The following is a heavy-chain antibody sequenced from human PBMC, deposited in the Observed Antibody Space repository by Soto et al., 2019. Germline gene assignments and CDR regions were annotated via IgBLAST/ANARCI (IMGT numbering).Heavy chain of an antibody. D-gene: IGHD3-16*02. V-gene: IGHV1-58*01. CDR3: AAGSIMITFGGVIVPNWFDP. CDR1: GFTFTSSA. Sequence: SVKVSCKASGFTFTSSAVQWVRQARGQRLEWIGWIVVGSGNTNYAQKFQERVAITRDMSTSTAYMELSSLRSEDTAVYYCAAGSIMITFGGVIVPNWFDPWGQGTLVTVSS. CDR2: IVVGSGNT. J-gene: IGHJ5*02.